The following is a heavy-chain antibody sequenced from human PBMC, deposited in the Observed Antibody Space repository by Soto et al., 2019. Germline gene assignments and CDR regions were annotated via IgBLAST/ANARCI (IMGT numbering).Heavy chain of an antibody. J-gene: IGHJ4*02. Sequence: ASVKVSCKASGYTFSSHDINWVRQATGQGLEWMGWMNPNSGNTGYAQKFQGRVTMTRNTSISTAYMELSSLRSEDMAVYYCATSSRSYYFLDYWGQGTLVTVSS. V-gene: IGHV1-8*01. D-gene: IGHD1-26*01. CDR1: GYTFSSHD. CDR2: MNPNSGNT. CDR3: ATSSRSYYFLDY.